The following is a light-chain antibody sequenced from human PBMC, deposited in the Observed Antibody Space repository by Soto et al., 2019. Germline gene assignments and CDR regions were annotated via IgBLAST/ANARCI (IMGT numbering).Light chain of an antibody. V-gene: IGKV1-5*01. Sequence: DIQMTQSPSTLSASVGDRVTITCRASQSISSWLAWYQQKPGKAPKLLIYDASSLQSGVPSRFSGSGSGTEFTLTISSLQPEDFATYYCLQHNSFPFTFGPGTKVDIK. CDR2: DAS. J-gene: IGKJ3*01. CDR3: LQHNSFPFT. CDR1: QSISSW.